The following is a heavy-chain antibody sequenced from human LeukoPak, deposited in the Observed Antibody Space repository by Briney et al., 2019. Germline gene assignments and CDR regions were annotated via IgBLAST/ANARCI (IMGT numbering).Heavy chain of an antibody. J-gene: IGHJ3*02. D-gene: IGHD3-22*01. V-gene: IGHV1-3*03. CDR1: GYTFTSYA. CDR3: ARSRLNYYDSSGYYFFNDAFDI. Sequence: ASVKVSCKASGYTFTSYAMHWVRQAPGQRLEWMGWINAGNGNTKYSQEFRGRVTITRDTSASTAYMELSSLRSEDMAVYYCARSRLNYYDSSGYYFFNDAFDIWGQGTMVTVSS. CDR2: INAGNGNT.